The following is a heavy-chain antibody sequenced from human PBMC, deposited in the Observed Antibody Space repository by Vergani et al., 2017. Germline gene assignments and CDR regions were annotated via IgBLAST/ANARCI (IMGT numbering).Heavy chain of an antibody. CDR1: GGSFSGYY. CDR3: ARSPYCSSTSCYASDFDY. J-gene: IGHJ4*02. Sequence: QVQLQQWGAGLLKPSETLSLTCAVYGGSFSGYYWSWIRQPPGKGLEWIGEINHSGSTNYNPSLKSRVTISVDTSKNQFSLKLSSVTAADTAVYYCARSPYCSSTSCYASDFDYWGQGTLVTVSS. D-gene: IGHD2-2*01. CDR2: INHSGST. V-gene: IGHV4-34*01.